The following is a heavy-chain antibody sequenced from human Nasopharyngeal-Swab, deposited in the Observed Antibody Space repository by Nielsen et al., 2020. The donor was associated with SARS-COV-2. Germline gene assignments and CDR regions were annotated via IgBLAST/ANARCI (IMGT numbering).Heavy chain of an antibody. CDR3: AREGGGGYYYYGMDV. Sequence: GGSLRLSCAASGFTFSDYYMSWIRQAPGKGLEWVSYISSSSSYTNYADSVKGRFTISRDNAKNSLYLQMNSMRAEDTAVYYCAREGGGGYYYYGMDVWGQGTTVTVSS. D-gene: IGHD3-16*01. J-gene: IGHJ6*02. CDR1: GFTFSDYY. CDR2: ISSSSSYT. V-gene: IGHV3-11*05.